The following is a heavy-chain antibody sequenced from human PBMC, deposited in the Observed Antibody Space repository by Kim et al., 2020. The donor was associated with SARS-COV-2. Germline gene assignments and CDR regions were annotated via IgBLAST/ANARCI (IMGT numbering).Heavy chain of an antibody. J-gene: IGHJ4*02. D-gene: IGHD5-12*01. CDR2: IYSGGSA. CDR1: GFTVSSNY. Sequence: GGSLRLSCAASGFTVSSNYMSWVRQAPGKGLEWVSVIYSGGSAYYADSVKGRFTISRNNSKNTLYLQMNSLRAEDTAVYYCARLAGGGYSAYVDNWGQGTLVTVSS. CDR3: ARLAGGGYSAYVDN. V-gene: IGHV3-53*04.